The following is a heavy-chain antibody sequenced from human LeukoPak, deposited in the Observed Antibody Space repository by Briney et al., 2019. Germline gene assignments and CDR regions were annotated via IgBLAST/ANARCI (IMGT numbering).Heavy chain of an antibody. J-gene: IGHJ6*02. D-gene: IGHD6-13*01. CDR3: AKDGGIAAAGV. CDR1: GFTVSSNY. V-gene: IGHV3-23*01. Sequence: GGSLRLSCAASGFTVSSNYMSWVRQAPGKGLEWVSAISGSGGSTYYADSVKGRFTISRDNSKNTLYLQMNSLRAEDTAVYYRAKDGGIAAAGVWGQGTTVTVSS. CDR2: ISGSGGST.